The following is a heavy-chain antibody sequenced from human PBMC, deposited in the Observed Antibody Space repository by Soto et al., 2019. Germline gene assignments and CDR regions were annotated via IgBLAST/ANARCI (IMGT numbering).Heavy chain of an antibody. CDR2: INHSGST. V-gene: IGHV4-34*01. J-gene: IGHJ4*02. CDR3: ASPAIAAAVSALDD. D-gene: IGHD6-13*01. CDR1: GGSFSGYY. Sequence: SETLSLTCAVYGGSFSGYYWSWIRQPPGKGLEWIGEINHSGSTNYNPSLKSRVTISVDTSKNQFSLKLSSVTAADTAVYYCASPAIAAAVSALDDWGQGTMVTLSS.